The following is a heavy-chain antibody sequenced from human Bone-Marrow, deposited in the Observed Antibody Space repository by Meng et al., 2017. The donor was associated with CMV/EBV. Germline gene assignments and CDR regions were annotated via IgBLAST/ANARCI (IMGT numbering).Heavy chain of an antibody. D-gene: IGHD1-7*01. J-gene: IGHJ3*02. CDR2: IYYSGST. CDR3: ASSITGTTSAFDI. CDR1: GGSISSGGYY. V-gene: IGHV4-31*03. Sequence: LRLSCTVSGGSISSGGYYWSWIRQHPGKGLEWIGYIYYSGSTYYNPSLKSRVTISVDTSKNQFSLKLSSVTAADTAVYYCASSITGTTSAFDIWGQGTMVTVSS.